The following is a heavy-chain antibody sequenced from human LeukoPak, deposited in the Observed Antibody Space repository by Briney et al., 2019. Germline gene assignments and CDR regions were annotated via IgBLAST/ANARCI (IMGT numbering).Heavy chain of an antibody. CDR2: IYYSGST. Sequence: SETLSLTCTVSGGSISSYYWSWIRQPPGKGLEWIGYIYYSGSTNYNSSLKSRVAISVDTSKNQFSLKLSSVTAADTAVYYCARETSQKGAHHMDVWGKGTTVTISS. V-gene: IGHV4-59*01. J-gene: IGHJ6*03. CDR3: ARETSQKGAHHMDV. CDR1: GGSISSYY. D-gene: IGHD3-16*01.